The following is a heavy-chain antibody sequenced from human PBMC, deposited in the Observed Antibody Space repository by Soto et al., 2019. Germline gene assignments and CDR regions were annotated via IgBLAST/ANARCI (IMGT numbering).Heavy chain of an antibody. D-gene: IGHD1-26*01. CDR1: GGSISSYY. CDR2: IYYSGST. V-gene: IGHV4-59*01. CDR3: ARVVGATIGYFDY. Sequence: SETLSLTCTVSGGSISSYYWSWIRQPPGKGLEWIGYIYYSGSTNYNPSLKSRVTISVDTSKNQFSLKLSSVTAADTAVYYCARVVGATIGYFDYWGQGTLVTVSS. J-gene: IGHJ4*02.